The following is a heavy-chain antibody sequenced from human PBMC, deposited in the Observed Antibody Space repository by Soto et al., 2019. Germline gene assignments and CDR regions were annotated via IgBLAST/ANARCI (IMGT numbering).Heavy chain of an antibody. CDR3: ARARRSTYYYGSGSFDFDY. CDR1: GYTFTSYG. CDR2: ISAYNGNT. D-gene: IGHD3-10*01. V-gene: IGHV1-18*01. Sequence: ASVKVSCQASGYTFTSYGISWVRQAPGQGLEWMGWISAYNGNTNYAQKLQGRVTMTTDTSTSTAYMELRSLRSDDTAVYYCARARRSTYYYGSGSFDFDYWGQGTLVTVSS. J-gene: IGHJ4*02.